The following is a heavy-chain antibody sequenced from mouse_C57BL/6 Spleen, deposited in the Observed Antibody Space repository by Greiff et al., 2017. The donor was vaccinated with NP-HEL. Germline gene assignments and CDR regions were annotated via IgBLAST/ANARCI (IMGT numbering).Heavy chain of an antibody. V-gene: IGHV1-69*01. Sequence: QVQLKESGAELVMPGASVKLSCKASGYTFTSYWMHWVKQRPGQGLEWIGEIDPSDSYTNYNQKFKGKSTLTVDKSSSTAYMQLSSLTSEDSAVYYCAILGEGYAMDYWGQGTSVTVSS. J-gene: IGHJ4*01. D-gene: IGHD4-1*01. CDR2: IDPSDSYT. CDR3: AILGEGYAMDY. CDR1: GYTFTSYW.